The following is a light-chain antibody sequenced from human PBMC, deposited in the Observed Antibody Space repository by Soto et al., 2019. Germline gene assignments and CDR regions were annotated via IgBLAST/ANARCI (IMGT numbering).Light chain of an antibody. CDR3: QQYDTYSWT. Sequence: DIQMTQSPSTLSASVGDRVTITCRASQSVSTWLAWYQQKPGKAPKLLIYDASSLESGVPSRFSGSGSGTDFTLTIISLQTDDFATYYCQQYDTYSWTFGQGTKVDFK. CDR2: DAS. CDR1: QSVSTW. V-gene: IGKV1-5*01. J-gene: IGKJ1*01.